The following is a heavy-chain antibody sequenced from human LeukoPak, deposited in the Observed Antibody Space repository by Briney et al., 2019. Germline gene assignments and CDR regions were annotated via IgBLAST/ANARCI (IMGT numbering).Heavy chain of an antibody. Sequence: GGSLRLSCAASGFTFSNAWMSWVRQAPGKGLEWVGRIKSKTDGGTTDYAAPVKGRFTISRDDSKNTLYLQMNSLKTEDTAVYYCGARGSSWPYFDYWGQGTLVTVSS. CDR1: GFTFSNAW. V-gene: IGHV3-15*01. CDR2: IKSKTDGGTT. D-gene: IGHD6-13*01. J-gene: IGHJ4*02. CDR3: GARGSSWPYFDY.